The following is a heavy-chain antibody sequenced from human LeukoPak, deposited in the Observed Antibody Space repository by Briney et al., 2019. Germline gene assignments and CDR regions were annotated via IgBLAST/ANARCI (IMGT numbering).Heavy chain of an antibody. CDR2: INPSVGST. V-gene: IGHV1-46*01. CDR1: GYTFTSYR. D-gene: IGHD3-10*01. J-gene: IGHJ4*02. Sequence: ASVKVSCKASGYTFTSYRMHWVRQAPGQGLEWMGIINPSVGSTRYAQKFQGRVTMTRDMSTSTVYMELSSLRSEDTAVYYCARYDGSGSYLIDYWGQGTLVTVSS. CDR3: ARYDGSGSYLIDY.